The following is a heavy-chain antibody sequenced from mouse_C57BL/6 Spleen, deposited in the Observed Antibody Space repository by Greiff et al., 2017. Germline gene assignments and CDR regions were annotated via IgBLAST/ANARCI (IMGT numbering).Heavy chain of an antibody. J-gene: IGHJ1*03. CDR1: GFNFNDYY. Sequence: EVQLQQSGADLVKPGASVKLSCTASGFNFNDYYMHWVQQVPEQGLEWIGNIDPENGETNYAEKFQGKATLTEDKSSSTAYLQLSSLTSEDTAVYYCARAGEGFDFGGWGKGTTLTVAT. V-gene: IGHV14-2*01. CDR2: IDPENGET. D-gene: IGHD3-3*01. CDR3: ARAGEGFDFGG.